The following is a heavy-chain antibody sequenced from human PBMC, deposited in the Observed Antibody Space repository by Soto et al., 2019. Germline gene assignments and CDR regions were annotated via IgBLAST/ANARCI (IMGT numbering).Heavy chain of an antibody. CDR3: ARGTLGYAIGGLDAFDI. CDR1: AFTFNSYA. CDR2: ISGSGDST. J-gene: IGHJ3*02. Sequence: EVHLLESGGGLVQPGGSLRLSCAASAFTFNSYAINWVRQAPGQGLEWVSAISGSGDSTYYTDAVKGRFTISRDNSKNTIYLKMNSLRAEDTAVYYCARGTLGYAIGGLDAFDIWGQGTMVTVSS. D-gene: IGHD3-16*01. V-gene: IGHV3-23*01.